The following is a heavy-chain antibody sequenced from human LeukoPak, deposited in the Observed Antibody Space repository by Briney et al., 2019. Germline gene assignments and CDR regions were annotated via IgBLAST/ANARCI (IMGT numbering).Heavy chain of an antibody. V-gene: IGHV4-59*08. CDR1: GVSISSYY. D-gene: IGHD6-13*01. CDR3: ARVGHIVAAGTYDY. CDR2: IFYSGSP. Sequence: PSETLSLTCTVSGVSISSYYWSWIRQPPGEGLEWIGNIFYSGSPNYKSSLKSRVTTSFDTSKNQFSLKLSSVTAADTAVYYCARVGHIVAAGTYDYWGLGTLVTVSS. J-gene: IGHJ4*02.